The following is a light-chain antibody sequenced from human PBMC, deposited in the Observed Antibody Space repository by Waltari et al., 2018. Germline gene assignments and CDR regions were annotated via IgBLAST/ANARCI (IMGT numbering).Light chain of an antibody. Sequence: IMTQSPVSLAVTLGQPATIPCRSSYTLLNTDGNIYLNWFHQRPGQSPRRLFHEISKRDSGVPDRIRAWGSDTDFTLKISRVEAEDVGVYYCMQALQTPPEWTFGQGTKVEIK. J-gene: IGKJ1*01. CDR1: YTLLNTDGNIY. V-gene: IGKV2-30*01. CDR2: EIS. CDR3: MQALQTPPEWT.